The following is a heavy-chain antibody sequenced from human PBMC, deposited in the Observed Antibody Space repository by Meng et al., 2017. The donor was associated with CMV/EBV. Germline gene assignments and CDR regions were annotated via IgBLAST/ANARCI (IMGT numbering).Heavy chain of an antibody. CDR3: AHSLDYSYEARWFDP. Sequence: SGPMLVKPTQTLTLTCTFSGFSLSTSGVGVGWIRQLPGKALEWLALIYWNDDKRYSPSLKSRLTITKDTSKNQVVLTMTNMDPVDTATYYCAHSLDYSYEARWFDPWGQGTLVTVSS. CDR1: GFSLSTSGVG. V-gene: IGHV2-5*01. D-gene: IGHD5-18*01. J-gene: IGHJ5*02. CDR2: IYWNDDK.